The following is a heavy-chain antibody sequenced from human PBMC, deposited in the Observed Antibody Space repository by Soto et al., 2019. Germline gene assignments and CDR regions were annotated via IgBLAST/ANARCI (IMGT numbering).Heavy chain of an antibody. CDR1: GVSFSGYY. D-gene: IGHD3-3*01. V-gene: IGHV4-34*01. Sequence: SETLSLTCAVYGVSFSGYYWSWIRQPPGKGLEWIGEINHSGSTNYNPSLKSRVTISVDTSKNQFSLKLSSVTAADTAVYYCARSPPSIDFWSGYYQMWGQGTLVTVSS. CDR3: ARSPPSIDFWSGYYQM. CDR2: INHSGST. J-gene: IGHJ4*02.